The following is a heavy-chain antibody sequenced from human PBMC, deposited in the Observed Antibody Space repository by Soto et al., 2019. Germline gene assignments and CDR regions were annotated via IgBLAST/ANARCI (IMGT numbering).Heavy chain of an antibody. J-gene: IGHJ3*02. Sequence: SVKVSCKASGGTFSSYAISWVRQAPGQGLEWMGGIIPIFGTANYAQKFQGRVTITADESTSTAYMELSSLRSEDTAVYYCARGDIAVAGTSDAFDIWGQGTMVTVSS. CDR2: IIPIFGTA. D-gene: IGHD6-19*01. CDR1: GGTFSSYA. CDR3: ARGDIAVAGTSDAFDI. V-gene: IGHV1-69*13.